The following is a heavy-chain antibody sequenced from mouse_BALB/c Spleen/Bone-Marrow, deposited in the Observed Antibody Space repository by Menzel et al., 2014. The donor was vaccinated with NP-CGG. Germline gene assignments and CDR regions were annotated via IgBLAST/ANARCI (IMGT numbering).Heavy chain of an antibody. Sequence: EVKLLESGGGLVQPGRSLKLSCAASGFDFSGFWMGWVRQAPGKGLEWIGEINPDSSTINYTPSLKDRFIISRDNAKNTLYLRMSKVRSEDTALYYCARLGYYGGFAYWGQGTLVTVSA. J-gene: IGHJ3*01. V-gene: IGHV4-1*02. CDR3: ARLGYYGGFAY. CDR1: GFDFSGFW. CDR2: INPDSSTI. D-gene: IGHD2-3*01.